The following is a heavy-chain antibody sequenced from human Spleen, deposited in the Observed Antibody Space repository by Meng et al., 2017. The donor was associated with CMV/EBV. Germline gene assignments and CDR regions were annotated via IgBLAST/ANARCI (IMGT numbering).Heavy chain of an antibody. CDR3: AREISSSSSIYYYYYGMDV. CDR2: ISSSSSYI. D-gene: IGHD6-6*01. CDR1: GFTFSSYS. V-gene: IGHV3-21*01. Sequence: GESLKISCAASGFTFSSYSMNWVRQAPGKGLEWVSSISSSSSYIYYADSVRGRFTISRDNSKNTLYLQMNSLRAEDTAVYYCAREISSSSSIYYYYYGMDVWGQGTTVTVSS. J-gene: IGHJ6*02.